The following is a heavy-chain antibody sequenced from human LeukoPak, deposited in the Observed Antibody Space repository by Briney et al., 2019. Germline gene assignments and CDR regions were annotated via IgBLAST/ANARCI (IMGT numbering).Heavy chain of an antibody. CDR1: GYTFTGCY. J-gene: IGHJ5*02. Sequence: GASVKVSCKASGYTFTGCYMHWVRQAPGQGLEWRGWINPNSGGTNYAQKFQGRVTMTRDTSISTAYMELSRLRSDDTAVYYCAREGRDTAMAMFDPWGQGTLVTVSS. V-gene: IGHV1-2*02. D-gene: IGHD5-18*01. CDR3: AREGRDTAMAMFDP. CDR2: INPNSGGT.